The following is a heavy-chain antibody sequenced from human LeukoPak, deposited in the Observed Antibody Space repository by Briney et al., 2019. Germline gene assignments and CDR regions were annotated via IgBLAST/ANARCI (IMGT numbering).Heavy chain of an antibody. V-gene: IGHV3-30*02. CDR1: GFTFSSYW. CDR2: IRYDGSNK. D-gene: IGHD2-2*01. CDR3: AKPERYCSSTSCYLGYYYYYMDV. Sequence: QPGGSLRLSCAASGFTFSSYWMSWVRQAPGKGLEWVAFIRYDGSNKYYADSVKGRFTISRDNSKNTLYLQMNSLRAEDTAVYYCAKPERYCSSTSCYLGYYYYYMDVWGKGTTVTVSS. J-gene: IGHJ6*03.